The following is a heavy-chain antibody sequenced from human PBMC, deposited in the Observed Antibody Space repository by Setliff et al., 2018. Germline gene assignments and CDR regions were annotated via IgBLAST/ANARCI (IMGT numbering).Heavy chain of an antibody. CDR2: IRTGGST. J-gene: IGHJ3*02. V-gene: IGHV4-4*08. Sequence: SETLSLTCTVSGGSIRNYYWSWIRQPPGKGLEWIGYIRTGGSTNYNPSLKSRVNISVDTSKKQFSLKLSSVTAADTAVYYCARGGGRIRQLGATGVHTFDIWGQGTVVTVSS. CDR1: GGSIRNYY. D-gene: IGHD1-26*01. CDR3: ARGGGRIRQLGATGVHTFDI.